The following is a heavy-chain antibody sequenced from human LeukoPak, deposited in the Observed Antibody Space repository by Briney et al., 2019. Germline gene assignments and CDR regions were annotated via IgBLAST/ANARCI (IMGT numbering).Heavy chain of an antibody. CDR2: FDPEDGET. D-gene: IGHD3-22*01. V-gene: IGHV1-24*01. CDR1: GYTLTELS. Sequence: ASVKVSCKVSGYTLTELSMHWVRQAPGKGLEWMGGFDPEDGETIYAQKFQGRVTMTEDTSTDTAYMELSSLRSEDTAVYYCARSKYYYDSSGYFNEDAFDIWGQGTMVTVSS. J-gene: IGHJ3*02. CDR3: ARSKYYYDSSGYFNEDAFDI.